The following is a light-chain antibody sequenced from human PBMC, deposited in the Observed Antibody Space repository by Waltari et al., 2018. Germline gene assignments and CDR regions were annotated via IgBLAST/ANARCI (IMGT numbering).Light chain of an antibody. V-gene: IGKV1-5*03. CDR3: QQYNSYSLLT. CDR2: KAS. Sequence: DIQMTQSPSTLSASVGDRFTITCRASQSISNWLAWYQQKPGKAPKLLMYKASTLESGVPSSFSGSGSGTEFTLTISSLQPDDFATYYCQQYNSYSLLTFGGGTKVEIK. CDR1: QSISNW. J-gene: IGKJ4*01.